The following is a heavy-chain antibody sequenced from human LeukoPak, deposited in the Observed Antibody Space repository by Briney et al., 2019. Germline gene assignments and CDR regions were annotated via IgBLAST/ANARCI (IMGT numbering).Heavy chain of an antibody. Sequence: SETPSLTCTVSGGSISSSSYYWGWIRQPPGKGLEWIGSIYYSGSTYYNPSLKSRVTISVDTSKNQFSLKLSSVTAADTAVYYCARVGVRGVIIRGGDFDYWGQGTLVTVSS. CDR1: GGSISSSSYY. V-gene: IGHV4-39*07. CDR3: ARVGVRGVIIRGGDFDY. CDR2: IYYSGST. D-gene: IGHD3-10*01. J-gene: IGHJ4*02.